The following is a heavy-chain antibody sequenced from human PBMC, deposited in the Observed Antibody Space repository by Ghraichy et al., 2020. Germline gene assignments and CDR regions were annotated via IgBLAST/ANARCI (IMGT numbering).Heavy chain of an antibody. CDR2: IYYSGST. Sequence: SETLSLTCTVSGGSISSSSYYWGWIRQPPGKGLEWIGSIYYSGSTYYNPSLKSRVTISVDTSKNQFSLKLSSVTAADTAVYYCARLTSYYYDSSGYFGNWFDPWGQGTLVTVSS. D-gene: IGHD3-22*01. J-gene: IGHJ5*02. V-gene: IGHV4-39*01. CDR1: GGSISSSSYY. CDR3: ARLTSYYYDSSGYFGNWFDP.